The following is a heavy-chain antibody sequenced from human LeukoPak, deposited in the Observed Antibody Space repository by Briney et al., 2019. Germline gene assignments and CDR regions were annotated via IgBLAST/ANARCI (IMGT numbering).Heavy chain of an antibody. CDR1: GGTFSSYA. CDR2: IIPILGIA. V-gene: IGHV1-69*04. J-gene: IGHJ6*02. CDR3: ARDDIVVVVANYGMDV. D-gene: IGHD2-15*01. Sequence: SVKASCKASGGTFSSYAISWVRQAPGQGLEWMGRIIPILGIANYAQKFQGRVTITADKSTSTAYMELSSLRSEDTAVYYCARDDIVVVVANYGMDVWGQGTTVTVSS.